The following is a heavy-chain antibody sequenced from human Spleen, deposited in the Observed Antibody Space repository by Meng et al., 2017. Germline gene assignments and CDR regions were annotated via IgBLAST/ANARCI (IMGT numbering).Heavy chain of an antibody. CDR3: ARSESANRPFSPFASATGHYFDY. J-gene: IGHJ4*02. CDR2: IDPSGGGT. CDR1: GYIFISHY. V-gene: IGHV1-46*01. Sequence: ASVKVSCKASGYIFISHYVNWVRQAPGQGLEWVGLIDPSGGGTRYAQKLQGRVTLTRDTSTSTVYMYLSSLRSEDTAVYYCARSESANRPFSPFASATGHYFDYWGQGTLVTVSS. D-gene: IGHD3-10*01.